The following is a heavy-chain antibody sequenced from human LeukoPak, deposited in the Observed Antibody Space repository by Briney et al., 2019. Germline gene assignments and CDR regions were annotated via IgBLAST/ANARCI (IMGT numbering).Heavy chain of an antibody. V-gene: IGHV1-69*01. CDR1: GGTFSSYA. CDR3: ARGTIRGSQYDFWSF. J-gene: IGHJ4*02. CDR2: IIPIFGTA. Sequence: SVKVSCKASGGTFSSYAISWVRQAPGQGLEWMGGIIPIFGTANYAQKFQGRVTITADESTSTAYMELSSLRSEDTAVYYCARGTIRGSQYDFWSFWGQGTLVTVSS. D-gene: IGHD3-3*01.